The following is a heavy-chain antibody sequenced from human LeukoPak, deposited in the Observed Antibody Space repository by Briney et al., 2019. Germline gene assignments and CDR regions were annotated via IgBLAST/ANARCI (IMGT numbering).Heavy chain of an antibody. CDR3: ARVYTTSSSWYGDFDY. CDR1: GFTFSSYN. J-gene: IGHJ4*02. CDR2: ISSSSSTI. Sequence: GGSLRLSCAASGFTFSSYNMNWVRQAPGKGLEWVSYISSSSSTIYYADSVKGRFTISRDNAKNSLYLQMNSLRAEDTAVYYCARVYTTSSSWYGDFDYWGQGTLVTVSS. D-gene: IGHD6-13*01. V-gene: IGHV3-48*01.